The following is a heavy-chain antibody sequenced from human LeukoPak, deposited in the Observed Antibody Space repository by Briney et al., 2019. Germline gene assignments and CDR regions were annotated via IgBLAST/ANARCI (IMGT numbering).Heavy chain of an antibody. CDR1: GFTFSTYE. CDR2: ISSSDGTI. D-gene: IGHD6-13*01. Sequence: GGSLRLSCAASGFTFSTYEMNWVRQAPGKGLEWVSSISSSDGTIYYADSVKGRFTISRDNAKNSLYLQMNSLRAEDTAVYYCARSYASSSLDAFDIWGQGTMVTVSS. V-gene: IGHV3-48*03. CDR3: ARSYASSSLDAFDI. J-gene: IGHJ3*02.